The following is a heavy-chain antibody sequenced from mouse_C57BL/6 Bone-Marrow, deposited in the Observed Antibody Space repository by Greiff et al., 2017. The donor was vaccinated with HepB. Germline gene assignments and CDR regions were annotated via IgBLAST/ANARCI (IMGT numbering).Heavy chain of an antibody. D-gene: IGHD1-1*01. V-gene: IGHV1-64*01. Sequence: QVQLQQPGAELVKPGASVKLSCKASGYTFTSYWMHWVKQRPGQGLEWIGMIHPNSGSTNYNEKFKSKATLTVDTSSSTAYMQLSSLTSEDSAVYYCARERIYYGSSYGYFDVWGTGTTVTVSS. J-gene: IGHJ1*03. CDR1: GYTFTSYW. CDR3: ARERIYYGSSYGYFDV. CDR2: IHPNSGST.